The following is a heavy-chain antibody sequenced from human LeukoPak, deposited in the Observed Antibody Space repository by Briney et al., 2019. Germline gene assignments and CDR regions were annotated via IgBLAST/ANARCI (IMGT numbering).Heavy chain of an antibody. D-gene: IGHD3-3*01. CDR2: ISYDGSNK. Sequence: GRSLRLSCAASGFTFSSYAMHWVRQAPGKGLEWVAIISYDGSNKNYADSVKGRFTISRDNSKNTLYVQMNSLRAEDTAVYYCARGPYDFWSGYYTGPSGDYWGQGTLVTVSS. CDR3: ARGPYDFWSGYYTGPSGDY. CDR1: GFTFSSYA. J-gene: IGHJ4*02. V-gene: IGHV3-30-3*01.